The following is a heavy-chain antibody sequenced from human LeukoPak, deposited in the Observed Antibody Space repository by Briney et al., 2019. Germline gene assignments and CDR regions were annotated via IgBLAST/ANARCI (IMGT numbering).Heavy chain of an antibody. J-gene: IGHJ4*01. CDR1: GGSFSGYY. D-gene: IGHD1-26*01. V-gene: IGHV4-34*01. CDR3: ARPSSSGNYYY. CDR2: IYYSGSP. Sequence: SETLSLTCAVYGGSFSGYYWSWIRQPPGKGLEWIGSIYYSGSPSYNPSLKSRVTISVDTSKNQLSLKLSSVTAADTAVYYCARPSSSGNYYYWGQGTLVTVS.